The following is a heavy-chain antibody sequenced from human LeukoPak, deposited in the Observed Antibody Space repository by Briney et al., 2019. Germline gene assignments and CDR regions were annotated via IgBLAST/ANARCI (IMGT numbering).Heavy chain of an antibody. V-gene: IGHV3-23*01. D-gene: IGHD1-26*01. CDR3: AKDRPPGGSPLMDY. CDR2: ISGSGGSA. CDR1: GFSFSSYA. J-gene: IGHJ4*02. Sequence: GGSLRLSCAASGFSFSSYAMSWVRQAPGKGLEWVSVISGSGGSANYADSVKGRFTISRDNSKNTVYLQMNSLRAEDTAVYYCAKDRPPGGSPLMDYWGQGSLVTVSS.